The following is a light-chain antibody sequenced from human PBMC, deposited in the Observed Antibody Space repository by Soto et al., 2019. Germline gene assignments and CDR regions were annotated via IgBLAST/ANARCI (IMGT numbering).Light chain of an antibody. CDR3: QQYESYSPLT. CDR2: AAS. J-gene: IGKJ4*01. V-gene: IGKV1-39*01. CDR1: QSISSY. Sequence: DIQMTQSPSSLSASIGDRVTITCRASQSISSYLNWFQQKPGEAPKLLIQAASSLQSGVPSRFSGSGSGTDFTLTIAGLQPEDFATYYCQQYESYSPLTVGGGTKVDIK.